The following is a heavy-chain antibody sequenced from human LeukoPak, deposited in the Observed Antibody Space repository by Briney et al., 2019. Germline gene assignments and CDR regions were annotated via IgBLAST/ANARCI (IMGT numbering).Heavy chain of an antibody. CDR1: GFTFDDYG. D-gene: IGHD3-10*01. V-gene: IGHV3-20*04. CDR3: ARAKPKNMVRGLIMRRESRYYFDY. Sequence: GGSLRLSCVASGFTFDDYGMSWVRQAPGKGLEWVSGINWNGGSTGYADSVKGRFTISRDNSKSTLYIQMNSLRAEDTAVYYCARAKPKNMVRGLIMRRESRYYFDYWGQGTLVTVSS. J-gene: IGHJ4*02. CDR2: INWNGGST.